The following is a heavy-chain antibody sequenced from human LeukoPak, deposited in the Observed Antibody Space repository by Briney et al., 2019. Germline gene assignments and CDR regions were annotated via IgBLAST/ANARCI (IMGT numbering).Heavy chain of an antibody. J-gene: IGHJ4*02. Sequence: PSETLSLTCTVSGGSISSSSYYWGWIRQPPGKGLEWIGSIYYSGSTYYNPSLKSRVTISVDTSKNQFSLKLSSVTAADTAVYYCARWYSSGWYGGDYRGQGTLVTVSS. CDR3: ARWYSSGWYGGDY. D-gene: IGHD6-19*01. CDR2: IYYSGST. V-gene: IGHV4-39*01. CDR1: GGSISSSSYY.